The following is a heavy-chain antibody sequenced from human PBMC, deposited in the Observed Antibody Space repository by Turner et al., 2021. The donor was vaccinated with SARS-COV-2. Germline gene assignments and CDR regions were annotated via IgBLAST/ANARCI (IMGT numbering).Heavy chain of an antibody. CDR2: FYKIGYD. V-gene: IGHV4-59*08. CDR1: GGSISSKS. D-gene: IGHD1-26*01. CDR3: AKHRASASGYDHGMNV. Sequence: QVQLQESGTGLVRPSETLSLTCTVSGGSISSKSWSWIRQSPGRGLKWIGSFYKIGYDGYNPPLGDRVTRSFDTSKNQLSLKLFSVTAAYTAVYYCAKHRASASGYDHGMNVWGQGTAVIVSS. J-gene: IGHJ6*02.